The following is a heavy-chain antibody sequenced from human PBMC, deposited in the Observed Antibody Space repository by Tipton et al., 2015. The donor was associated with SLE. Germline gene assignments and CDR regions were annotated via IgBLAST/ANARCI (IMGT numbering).Heavy chain of an antibody. CDR2: IDKSSRTK. J-gene: IGHJ5*01. CDR1: GFTFSDYN. Sequence: SLRLSFAAFGFTFSDYNMNWVRQAPGKGLEWVSYIDKSSRTKYYADSVKGRFTISRDNAKNSLYLEMNSLRVEDTAIYYCAKTNWLDSWGQGTLVTVSS. CDR3: AKTNWLDS. V-gene: IGHV3-48*01.